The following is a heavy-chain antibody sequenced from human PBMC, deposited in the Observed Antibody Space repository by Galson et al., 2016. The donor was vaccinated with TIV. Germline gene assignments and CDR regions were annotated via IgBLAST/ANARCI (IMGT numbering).Heavy chain of an antibody. CDR1: GGTFSNYG. Sequence: SVKVSCKASGGTFSNYGVSWVRQAPGQGLEWMGGIIPIFGAPKYGQKFQGRLTITADESTSTAYMELRSLRLEDTAVYYCARGFSKLGYAGSGSYLYFDYGGQGTLVTFSS. J-gene: IGHJ4*02. V-gene: IGHV1-69*13. CDR2: IIPIFGAP. CDR3: ARGFSKLGYAGSGSYLYFDY. D-gene: IGHD3-10*01.